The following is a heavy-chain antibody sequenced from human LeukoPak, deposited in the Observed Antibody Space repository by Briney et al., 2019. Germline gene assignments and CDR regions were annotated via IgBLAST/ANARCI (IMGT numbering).Heavy chain of an antibody. V-gene: IGHV3-23*01. Sequence: PGGSLRLSCTASGFTFSAYAMMWVRQAPGKGPEWVSASRGGGGSAFYADSAKGRFTISRDNSKYTLFLQMNSLRAEDTAVYYCARDPNGDYIGAFDMWGPGTMVTVSS. D-gene: IGHD4-17*01. CDR1: GFTFSAYA. CDR3: ARDPNGDYIGAFDM. J-gene: IGHJ3*02. CDR2: SRGGGGSA.